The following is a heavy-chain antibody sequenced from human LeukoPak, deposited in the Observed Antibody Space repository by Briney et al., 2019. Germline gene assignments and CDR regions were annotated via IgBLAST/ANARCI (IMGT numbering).Heavy chain of an antibody. CDR2: INHSGST. V-gene: IGHV4-34*01. Sequence: SETLSLTCAVYGGSFSGYYWSWIRQPPGKGLEWIGEINHSGSTNYNPSLKSRVTISVDTSKNQFSLKLSSVTAADTAVYFCARGKAGYSSAWDWWGQGTLVTVSS. CDR3: ARGKAGYSSAWDW. D-gene: IGHD6-19*01. CDR1: GGSFSGYY. J-gene: IGHJ4*02.